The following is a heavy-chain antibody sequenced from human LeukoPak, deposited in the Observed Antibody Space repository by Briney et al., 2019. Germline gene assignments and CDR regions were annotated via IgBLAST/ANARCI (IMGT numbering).Heavy chain of an antibody. Sequence: GASVTVSCKASGYTFTSYDINWLRQAAGQGLEWMGWMSPNSGNTGYAQKFQGRVTMTRDTSISTAYMELSSLRSEDTAVYYCMVRGAPFDYWGQGTLVTVSS. CDR3: MVRGAPFDY. CDR2: MSPNSGNT. V-gene: IGHV1-8*01. D-gene: IGHD3-10*01. J-gene: IGHJ4*02. CDR1: GYTFTSYD.